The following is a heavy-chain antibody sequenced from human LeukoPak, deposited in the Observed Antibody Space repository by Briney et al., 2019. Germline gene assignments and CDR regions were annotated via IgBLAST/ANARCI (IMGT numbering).Heavy chain of an antibody. CDR1: GYTSTGYY. D-gene: IGHD6-13*01. Sequence: ASVKVSCKASGYTSTGYYMHWVRQAPGQGLEWMGWINPNSGGTNYAQKFQGRVTMTRDTSISTAYIELSRLRSDDTAVYYCARVYSRSSMYFDYWGQGTLVTVSS. V-gene: IGHV1-2*02. CDR2: INPNSGGT. J-gene: IGHJ4*02. CDR3: ARVYSRSSMYFDY.